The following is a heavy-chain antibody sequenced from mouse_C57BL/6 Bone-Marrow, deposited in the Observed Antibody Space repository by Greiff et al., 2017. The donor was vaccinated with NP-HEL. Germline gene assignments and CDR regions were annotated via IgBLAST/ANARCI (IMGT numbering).Heavy chain of an antibody. CDR3: ASYYGSAMDY. J-gene: IGHJ4*01. CDR1: GFTFSDYY. D-gene: IGHD1-1*01. Sequence: EVKLVESGGGLVQPGGSLKLSCAASGFTFSDYYMYWVRQTPEKRLEWVAYISNGGGSTYYPDTVKGRFTISRDNAKNTLYLQMSRLKSEDTAMYYCASYYGSAMDYWGQGTSVTVSS. V-gene: IGHV5-12*01. CDR2: ISNGGGST.